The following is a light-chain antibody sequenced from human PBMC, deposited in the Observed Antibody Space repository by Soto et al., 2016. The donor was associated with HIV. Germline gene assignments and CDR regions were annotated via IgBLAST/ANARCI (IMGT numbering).Light chain of an antibody. CDR3: QQYNSYPLT. CDR1: QSISSY. CDR2: AAS. J-gene: IGKJ4*01. Sequence: DIQMTQSPSSLSASVGDRVTITCRASQSISSYLNWYQQKPGKAPKLLIYAASSLQGGVPSRFSGSGSGTDFTLTISSLQPEDFATYYCQQYNSYPLTFGGGPRWRSN. V-gene: IGKV1-39*01.